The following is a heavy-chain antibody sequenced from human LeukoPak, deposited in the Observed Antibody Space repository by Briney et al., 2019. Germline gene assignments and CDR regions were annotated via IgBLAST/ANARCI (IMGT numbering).Heavy chain of an antibody. CDR2: ISAYNGNT. J-gene: IGHJ4*02. V-gene: IGHV1-18*01. CDR1: VYTFTSYG. Sequence: ASVTVSFMSSVYTFTSYGIRGVRPAPGQGLAGMGWISAYNGNTNYAQKLQGRVTMTTDTSTSTAYMELRSLRSDDTAVYYCARGGITIFGERKYYFDYWGQGTLVTVSS. CDR3: ARGGITIFGERKYYFDY. D-gene: IGHD3-3*01.